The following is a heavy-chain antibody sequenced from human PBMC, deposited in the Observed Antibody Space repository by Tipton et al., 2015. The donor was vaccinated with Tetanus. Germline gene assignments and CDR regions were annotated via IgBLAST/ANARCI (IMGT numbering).Heavy chain of an antibody. Sequence: QLVQSGAEVKKPGASVKVSCKASGYTFTGYYMYWVRQAPGQGLEWMGWIDPNSGGTVYAQKFQGRVTMTRDTSISTAYMELSSLRSDDTAAYYCARDRGNYIYYGMDVWGPGTTVTVS. CDR3: ARDRGNYIYYGMDV. V-gene: IGHV1-2*02. D-gene: IGHD3-22*01. CDR1: GYTFTGYY. CDR2: IDPNSGGT. J-gene: IGHJ6*02.